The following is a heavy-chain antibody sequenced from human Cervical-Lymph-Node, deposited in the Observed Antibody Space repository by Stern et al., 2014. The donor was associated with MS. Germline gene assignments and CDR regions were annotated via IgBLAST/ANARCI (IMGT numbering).Heavy chain of an antibody. D-gene: IGHD2-21*02. CDR2: FDPEHGEA. V-gene: IGHV1-24*01. J-gene: IGHJ6*02. Sequence: VQLVQSGAEVKKPGASVKVSCTVSGYTLSEISMHWVRQAPGKGLEWMGGFDPEHGEARYAQKCQGRVTMAEDRSTDTAYMELSSLRSEDTAVYYCATHRGRVTYYYGMDVWGQGTTVTVSS. CDR3: ATHRGRVTYYYGMDV. CDR1: GYTLSEIS.